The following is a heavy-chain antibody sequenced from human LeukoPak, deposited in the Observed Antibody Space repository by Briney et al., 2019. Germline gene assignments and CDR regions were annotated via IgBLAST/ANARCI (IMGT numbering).Heavy chain of an antibody. CDR2: ISGSGGST. CDR3: AKHRQQLYAFDI. J-gene: IGHJ3*02. Sequence: GGSLRLSCAASGFTFSSYAMSWVRQAPGKGLEWASAISGSGGSTYYADSVKGRFTISRDNSKNTLYLQMNSLRAEDTAVYYCAKHRQQLYAFDIWGQGTMVTVSS. CDR1: GFTFSSYA. V-gene: IGHV3-23*01. D-gene: IGHD6-13*01.